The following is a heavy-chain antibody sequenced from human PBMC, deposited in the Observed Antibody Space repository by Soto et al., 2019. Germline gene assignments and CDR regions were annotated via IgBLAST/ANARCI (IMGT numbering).Heavy chain of an antibody. CDR1: GFTFSSYG. CDR3: AREAYDIFAGYYNVIRYYFDY. J-gene: IGHJ4*02. CDR2: IWYDGSNK. V-gene: IGHV3-33*01. Sequence: QVQLVESGGGVVQPGRSLRLSCAASGFTFSSYGMHWVLQAPGKGLEWVAVIWYDGSNKYYADSVKGRFTISRDNSKNTLYLQMNSLRAEHKAVYYCAREAYDIFAGYYNVIRYYFDYWGQGTLVTVSS. D-gene: IGHD3-9*01.